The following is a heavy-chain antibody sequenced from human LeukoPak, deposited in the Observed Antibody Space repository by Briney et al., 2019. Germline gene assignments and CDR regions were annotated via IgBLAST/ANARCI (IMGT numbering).Heavy chain of an antibody. J-gene: IGHJ5*02. D-gene: IGHD4-17*01. CDR2: IYYSGST. CDR3: ARSGEGFFDP. V-gene: IGHV4-59*01. CDR1: GGSISSYY. Sequence: SETLSLTCTVSGGSISSYYWSWIRQPPGKGPEWIGYIYYSGSTNYNPSLKSRVTISVDTSKNQFSLKLSSVTAADTAVYYCARSGEGFFDPWGQGTLVTVSS.